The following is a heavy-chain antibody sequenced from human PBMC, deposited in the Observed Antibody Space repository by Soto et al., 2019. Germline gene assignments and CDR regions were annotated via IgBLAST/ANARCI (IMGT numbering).Heavy chain of an antibody. CDR3: ARDLWGYCGADCYPLDV. D-gene: IGHD2-21*02. CDR2: MHNTGST. V-gene: IGHV4-59*01. J-gene: IGHJ6*02. Sequence: SDTLSLSCTVNCGSIPSYYWSWIWQPAGKGLEWIGYMHNTGSTIYNPSLKSRVTISLDTSKNQFSLKLNSVTAADTAVYYCARDLWGYCGADCYPLDVRGQGTTVTVS. CDR1: CGSIPSYY.